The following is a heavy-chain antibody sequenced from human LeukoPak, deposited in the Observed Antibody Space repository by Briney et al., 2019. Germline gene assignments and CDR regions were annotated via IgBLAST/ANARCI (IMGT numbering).Heavy chain of an antibody. Sequence: QSGGSLRLSCAASGFTFSSYWMHWVRQAPGEGLVWVSRINSDGSSTSYADSVKGRFTISRDNAKNTLYLQMNSLRAEDTAVYYCARGIWQQLVYFDYWGQGTLVTVSS. CDR1: GFTFSSYW. J-gene: IGHJ4*02. D-gene: IGHD6-13*01. CDR3: ARGIWQQLVYFDY. V-gene: IGHV3-74*01. CDR2: INSDGSST.